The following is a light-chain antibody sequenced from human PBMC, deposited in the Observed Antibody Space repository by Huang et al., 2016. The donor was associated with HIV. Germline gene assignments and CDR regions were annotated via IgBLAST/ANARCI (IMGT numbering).Light chain of an antibody. CDR1: QSISNY. V-gene: IGKV1-39*01. CDR2: AAS. J-gene: IGKJ2*01. CDR3: QQSYNTPT. Sequence: DIQMTQSPSSLSASVGDRVTITCRASQSISNYLNWYQQKPGKAPKLLIYAASSLQSRVPSRFSGSGSGTDFPLNISSLQPEDFATYFCQQSYNTPTFGQGTRLEIK.